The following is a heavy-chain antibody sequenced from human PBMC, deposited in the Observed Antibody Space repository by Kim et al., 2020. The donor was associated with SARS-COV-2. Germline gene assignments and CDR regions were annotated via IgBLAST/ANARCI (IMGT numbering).Heavy chain of an antibody. Sequence: GGSLRLSCAASGFTFSSYEMNWVRQAPGKGLEWVSYISSSGSTIYYADSVKGRFTISRDNAKNSLYLQMNSLRAEDTAVYYCARDAPLYGDYVPLYYYYYGMDVWGQGTTVTVSS. V-gene: IGHV3-48*03. CDR2: ISSSGSTI. CDR3: ARDAPLYGDYVPLYYYYYGMDV. CDR1: GFTFSSYE. J-gene: IGHJ6*02. D-gene: IGHD4-17*01.